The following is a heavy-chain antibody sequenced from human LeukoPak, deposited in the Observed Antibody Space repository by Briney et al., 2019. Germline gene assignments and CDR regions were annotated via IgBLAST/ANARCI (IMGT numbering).Heavy chain of an antibody. D-gene: IGHD5-24*01. CDR3: ARDMRRDGYTVQGY. CDR2: INPNSGGT. V-gene: IGHV1-2*06. J-gene: IGHJ4*02. Sequence: ASVKVSCKASGYTFTGYYMHWVRQAHGQGLEWMGRINPNSGGTNYAQKFQGRVTMTRDTSISTAYMELSRLRSDDTAVYYCARDMRRDGYTVQGYWGQGTLVTVSS. CDR1: GYTFTGYY.